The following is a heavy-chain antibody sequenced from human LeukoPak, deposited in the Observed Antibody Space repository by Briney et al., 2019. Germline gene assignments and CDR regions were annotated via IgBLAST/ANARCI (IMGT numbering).Heavy chain of an antibody. CDR3: ARGLDIVVVPAAIIYYYYYMDV. D-gene: IGHD2-2*02. CDR2: IIPIFDTA. V-gene: IGHV1-69*13. Sequence: SVKVSCKASGGTFSSYAISWVRQAPGQGLEWMGGIIPIFDTANYAQKFQGRVTITADESTSTAYMELSSLRSEDTAVYYCARGLDIVVVPAAIIYYYYYMDVWGKGTTVTVSS. CDR1: GGTFSSYA. J-gene: IGHJ6*03.